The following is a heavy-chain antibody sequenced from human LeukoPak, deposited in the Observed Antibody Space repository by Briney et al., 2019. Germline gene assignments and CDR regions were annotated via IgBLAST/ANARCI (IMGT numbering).Heavy chain of an antibody. V-gene: IGHV1-2*04. Sequence: ASVKVSCKASGYTFTGYYMHWVRQAPGQGLEWMGRINPNSGGTNYAQKFQGWVTMTRDTSISTAYMELSRLRSDDTAVYYCARANGWDTNWFDPWGQGTLVTVSS. J-gene: IGHJ5*02. CDR3: ARANGWDTNWFDP. CDR1: GYTFTGYY. CDR2: INPNSGGT. D-gene: IGHD5-18*01.